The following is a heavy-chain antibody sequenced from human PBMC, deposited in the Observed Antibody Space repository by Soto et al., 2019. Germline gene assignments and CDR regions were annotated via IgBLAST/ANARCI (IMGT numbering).Heavy chain of an antibody. CDR2: ISAKNGNT. D-gene: IGHD6-19*01. CDR1: GYTLTTYG. CDR3: ARTDIAVGGDAFDI. Sequence: ASVKVSCKASGYTLTTYGFSWVRQAPGQGPEWMGWISAKNGNTNYAQKFQGRVTMTTDTSTTTAYMELGSLGSDDTAVYYCARTDIAVGGDAFDIWGQGTMVTVSS. V-gene: IGHV1-18*01. J-gene: IGHJ3*02.